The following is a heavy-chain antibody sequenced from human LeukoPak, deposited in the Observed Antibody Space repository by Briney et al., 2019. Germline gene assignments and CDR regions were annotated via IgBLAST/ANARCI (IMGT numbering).Heavy chain of an antibody. CDR2: ISSGGNFI. D-gene: IGHD2-15*01. Sequence: GGSLRLSCAAPGFTFSNYNMNWVRQAPGKGLEWVSSISSGGNFIYYAHSVKGRFTISRDNAKNSLYLQMNSLRAEDTAVYYCASGGLSCSGGTCYSWGQGTLVTVSS. CDR1: GFTFSNYN. CDR3: ASGGLSCSGGTCYS. V-gene: IGHV3-21*01. J-gene: IGHJ4*02.